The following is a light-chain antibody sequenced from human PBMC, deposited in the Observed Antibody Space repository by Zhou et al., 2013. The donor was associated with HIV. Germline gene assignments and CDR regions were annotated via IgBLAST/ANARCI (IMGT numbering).Light chain of an antibody. CDR2: GAS. CDR1: QSVSSNY. J-gene: IGKJ1*01. Sequence: EIVLTQSPGTLSLSPGERATLSCRASQSVSSNYLAWYQQKPGQAPRLLIYGASSRATGIPDRFSGSGSGTDFTLTISRLEPEDFAVYYCHQYSLAPLTFGPGTKV. CDR3: HQYSLAPLT. V-gene: IGKV3-20*01.